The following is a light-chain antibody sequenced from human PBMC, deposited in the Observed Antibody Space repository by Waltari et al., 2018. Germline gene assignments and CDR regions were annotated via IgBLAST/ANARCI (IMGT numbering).Light chain of an antibody. CDR3: CSYAGSSIVV. CDR2: DVS. Sequence: QSALTQPASVSGSPGPSITISCTGTSTDVGGYHYVSWYQQHPGKAPKLLIYDVSKRPSGVSNRFSGSKSGNTASLTISGLQAEDEADYYCCSYAGSSIVVFGGGTKLTVL. J-gene: IGLJ2*01. V-gene: IGLV2-23*02. CDR1: STDVGGYHY.